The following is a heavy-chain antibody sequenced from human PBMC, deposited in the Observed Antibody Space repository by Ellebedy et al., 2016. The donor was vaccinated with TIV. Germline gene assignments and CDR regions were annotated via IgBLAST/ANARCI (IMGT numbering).Heavy chain of an antibody. V-gene: IGHV3-23*01. CDR3: AKDLRYTNAWGGAFDI. CDR2: TSSSAYST. D-gene: IGHD6-19*01. CDR1: GLTFSSHA. Sequence: PGGSLRLSCVASGLTFSSHAMNWVRQAPGKGLEWVSTTSSSAYSTHYADSVKGRFTISRDNSKNTLYLQMNSLRGEDTAVYYCAKDLRYTNAWGGAFDIWGRGTMVTVSS. J-gene: IGHJ3*02.